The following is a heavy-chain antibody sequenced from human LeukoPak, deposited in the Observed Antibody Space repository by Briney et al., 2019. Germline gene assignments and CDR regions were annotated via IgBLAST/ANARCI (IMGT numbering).Heavy chain of an antibody. V-gene: IGHV3-21*01. CDR1: GFTFSSYS. Sequence: GGSLRLSCAASGFTFSSYSMNWVRQAPGKGLEWVSSISSSRSYIYYADSVKGRFTISRDNAKNSLYLQMNGLRAEDTAVYYCARHSSSVELRDAFDIWGQGTMVTVSS. CDR2: ISSSRSYI. J-gene: IGHJ3*02. CDR3: ARHSSSVELRDAFDI. D-gene: IGHD6-13*01.